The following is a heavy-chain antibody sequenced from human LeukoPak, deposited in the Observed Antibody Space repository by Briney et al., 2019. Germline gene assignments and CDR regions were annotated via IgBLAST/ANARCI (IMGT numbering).Heavy chain of an antibody. D-gene: IGHD5-12*01. CDR3: AREGWLRSNNWFDP. J-gene: IGHJ5*02. CDR1: GDSVSSKSAA. Sequence: SQTLSLTCAISGDSVSSKSAAWNCIRQPPSRGLEWLGRTYYRSKWYNDYAVSVKSRITINPDTSKNQFSLQLNSVTPEDTAVYYCAREGWLRSNNWFDPWGQGTLVTVSS. V-gene: IGHV6-1*01. CDR2: TYYRSKWYN.